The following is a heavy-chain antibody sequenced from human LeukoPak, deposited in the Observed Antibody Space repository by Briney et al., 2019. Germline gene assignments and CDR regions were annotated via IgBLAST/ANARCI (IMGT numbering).Heavy chain of an antibody. CDR3: ARARSLRYFDWLNFDY. CDR1: GYTFTSYG. V-gene: IGHV1-18*01. Sequence: ASVKVSCKASGYTFTSYGISWVRQAPGQGLEWMGWISGYNGNTNYAQKLQGRVTMTTDTSTNTAYMELRSLRSDDTAVYYCARARSLRYFDWLNFDYWGQGTLVTVSS. D-gene: IGHD3-9*01. J-gene: IGHJ4*02. CDR2: ISGYNGNT.